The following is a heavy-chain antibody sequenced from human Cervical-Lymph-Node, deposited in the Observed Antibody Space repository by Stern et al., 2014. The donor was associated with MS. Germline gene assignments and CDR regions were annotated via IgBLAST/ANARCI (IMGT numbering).Heavy chain of an antibody. D-gene: IGHD4-11*01. V-gene: IGHV1-18*01. CDR3: ARERLRDFNDYHFDS. Sequence: QMQLVQSGPEVRQPGASVRVSCKASGYTFTTPNYGIAWVREAPGRGLEWMGWISSYKGNTVYAEKLQDRVTMTTDTSTSTAYMEMRSLRNDDTAFYYCARERLRDFNDYHFDSWGQGTLVTVSS. CDR1: GYTFTTPNYG. J-gene: IGHJ4*02. CDR2: ISSYKGNT.